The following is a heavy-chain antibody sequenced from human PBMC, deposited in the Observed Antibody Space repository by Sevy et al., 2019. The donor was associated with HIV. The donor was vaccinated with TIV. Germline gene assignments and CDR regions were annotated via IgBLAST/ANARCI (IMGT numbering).Heavy chain of an antibody. J-gene: IGHJ4*02. V-gene: IGHV3-23*01. Sequence: GGSLRLSCAASGFTFSSYAMSWVRQAPGKGLEWVSAISGSGGSTYYADSVKGRFTISRDNSKNTLYLLMNSLRAEDTAVYYCAKDKSSSGWFSYWGQGTLVTVSS. CDR2: ISGSGGST. D-gene: IGHD6-19*01. CDR3: AKDKSSSGWFSY. CDR1: GFTFSSYA.